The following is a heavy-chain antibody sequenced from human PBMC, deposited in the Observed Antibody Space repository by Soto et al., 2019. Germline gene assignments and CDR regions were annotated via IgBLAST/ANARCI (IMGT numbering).Heavy chain of an antibody. Sequence: SETLSLTCTVSGGSISSGDYYWSWIRQPPGKGLEWIGYIYYSGSTYYNPSLKSRVTISIDTSKNQFSLILTSVTAADTAVYCCARLGGHCSSSSCFGFYVMDVWGQGTTVTVSS. CDR3: ARLGGHCSSSSCFGFYVMDV. J-gene: IGHJ6*02. D-gene: IGHD2-2*01. CDR2: IYYSGST. V-gene: IGHV4-30-4*01. CDR1: GGSISSGDYY.